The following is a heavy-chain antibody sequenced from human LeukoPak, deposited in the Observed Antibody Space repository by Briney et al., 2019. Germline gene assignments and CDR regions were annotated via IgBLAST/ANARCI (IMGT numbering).Heavy chain of an antibody. CDR1: GFTFSHFG. J-gene: IGHJ6*03. Sequence: GVLRLSCAASGFTFSHFGMHWVRQAPGKGLEWLAFIQFGGTNKYYADSVQGRFVISRDNSKNTLFLQMNSLRSDDTAVYFCAKGSIPAAITYYMDVWGKGTTVTVSS. CDR2: IQFGGTNK. V-gene: IGHV3-30*02. CDR3: AKGSIPAAITYYMDV. D-gene: IGHD2-2*01.